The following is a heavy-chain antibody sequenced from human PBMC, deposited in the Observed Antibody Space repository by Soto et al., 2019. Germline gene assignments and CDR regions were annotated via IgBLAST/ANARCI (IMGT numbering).Heavy chain of an antibody. CDR2: INHSGST. V-gene: IGHV4-34*01. Sequence: PSETLSLTCAVYGGSFSGYSWNWIRQPPGKGLEWIGEINHSGSTNYNPSPKSRVTISLDTSKNQFSLRLTSLTAADRAVHFCARAPQIVAMGRPFDYWGQGILVTVSS. CDR1: GGSFSGYS. J-gene: IGHJ4*02. D-gene: IGHD5-12*01. CDR3: ARAPQIVAMGRPFDY.